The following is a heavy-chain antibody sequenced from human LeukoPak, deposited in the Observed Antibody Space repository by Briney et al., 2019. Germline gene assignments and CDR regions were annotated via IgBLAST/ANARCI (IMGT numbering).Heavy chain of an antibody. D-gene: IGHD6-19*01. V-gene: IGHV3-48*04. CDR1: GFTFSSYG. J-gene: IGHJ4*02. CDR3: ARVHIAVIPY. Sequence: PGRSLRLSCAASGFTFSSYGMHWVRQAPGKGLEWVSYISSSGSTIYYADSVKGRFTISRDNAKNSLYLQMNSLRAEDTAVYYCARVHIAVIPYWGQGTLVTVSS. CDR2: ISSSGSTI.